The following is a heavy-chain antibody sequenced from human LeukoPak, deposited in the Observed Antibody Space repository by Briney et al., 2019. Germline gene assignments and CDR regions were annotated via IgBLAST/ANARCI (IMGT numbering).Heavy chain of an antibody. D-gene: IGHD6-13*01. V-gene: IGHV4-34*01. CDR1: GGSFSGYY. CDR3: AREDGYSSSWYSDY. CDR2: INHSGST. J-gene: IGHJ4*02. Sequence: PSETLSLTCAVYGGSFSGYYWSWIRQPPGKGLEWIGEINHSGSTNYNPSLKSRVTISVDTSKNQFSLKLSSVTAADTAVYYCAREDGYSSSWYSDYWGQGTLVTVSS.